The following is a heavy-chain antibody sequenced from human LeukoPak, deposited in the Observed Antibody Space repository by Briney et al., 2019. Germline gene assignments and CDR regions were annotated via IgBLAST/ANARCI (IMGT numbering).Heavy chain of an antibody. D-gene: IGHD5-18*01. CDR3: ARDVDTAMVTSGMDV. CDR2: MYTSGST. CDR1: GGSISSYN. Sequence: SETLSRTCTVSGGSISSYNWSWIWQPAGKGLEWIGRMYTSGSTNYNPPLKSRVTMSVDTSKNQFSLKLSSVTAAHTALYYCARDVDTAMVTSGMDVWGQGTTVTVSS. V-gene: IGHV4-4*07. J-gene: IGHJ6*02.